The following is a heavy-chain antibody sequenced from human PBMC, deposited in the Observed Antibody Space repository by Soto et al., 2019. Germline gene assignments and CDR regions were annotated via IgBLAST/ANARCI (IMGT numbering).Heavy chain of an antibody. Sequence: PSQTLSRTCAISGDSVSSNSAAWNWIRQSPSRGLEWLGRTYYRSKWYNDYAVSVKSRITINPDTSKNQFSLQLNSVTPEDTAVYYCARDPYIVVVPAAMFRLDYYYYGMDVWGQGTTVTVSS. V-gene: IGHV6-1*01. CDR3: ARDPYIVVVPAAMFRLDYYYYGMDV. CDR2: TYYRSKWYN. CDR1: GDSVSSNSAA. D-gene: IGHD2-2*01. J-gene: IGHJ6*02.